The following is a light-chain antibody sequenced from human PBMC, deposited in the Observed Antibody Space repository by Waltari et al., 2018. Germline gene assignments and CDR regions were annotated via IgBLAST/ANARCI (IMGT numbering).Light chain of an antibody. CDR1: QYISDY. V-gene: IGKV1-39*01. CDR2: AAS. Sequence: DIQMTQSPSSLSASVGDRVSIACRASQYISDYLNWYKKKPGKAPKHLISAASSLQSGGPSRFSGSGSGTVFTLTISNLQPEDFATYYCQQSKNAPLTFGGGTRVEI. CDR3: QQSKNAPLT. J-gene: IGKJ4*01.